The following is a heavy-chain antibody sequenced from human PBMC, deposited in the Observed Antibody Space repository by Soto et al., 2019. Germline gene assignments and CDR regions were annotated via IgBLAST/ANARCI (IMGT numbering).Heavy chain of an antibody. CDR3: ASDRSTRDTGPTGMDV. Sequence: QIQVVQSGPEVREPAASVEVSCKASGYTFARYAFSWVRQAPGQGPEWMGWISASNNNIHYAQKFEGRVTMFTDTSTNKAYMQLRSHTSDDTAFYSCASDRSTRDTGPTGMDVWGQGTSVTVSS. V-gene: IGHV1-18*01. CDR1: GYTFARYA. CDR2: ISASNNNI. D-gene: IGHD1-1*01. J-gene: IGHJ6*02.